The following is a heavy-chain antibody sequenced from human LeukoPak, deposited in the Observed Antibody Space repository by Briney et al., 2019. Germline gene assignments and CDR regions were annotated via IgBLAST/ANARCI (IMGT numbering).Heavy chain of an antibody. D-gene: IGHD2-2*02. CDR2: IYYSGST. Sequence: SETLSLTCTVSGGSISSYYWSWIRQPPGKGLEWIGYIYYSGSTNYNPSLKSRDTISVDTSKNQFSLKLSSVTAADTAVYYCARFIVVVPAAIPSLARDDAFDIWGQGTMVTVSS. J-gene: IGHJ3*02. CDR3: ARFIVVVPAAIPSLARDDAFDI. V-gene: IGHV4-59*08. CDR1: GGSISSYY.